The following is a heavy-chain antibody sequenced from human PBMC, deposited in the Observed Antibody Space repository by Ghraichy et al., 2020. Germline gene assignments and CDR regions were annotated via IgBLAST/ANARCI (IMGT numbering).Heavy chain of an antibody. CDR1: GYTFTGYY. V-gene: IGHV1-2*02. J-gene: IGHJ6*02. Sequence: ASVKVSCKASGYTFTGYYMHWVRQAPGQGLEWMGWINPNSGGTNYAQKFQGRVTMTRDTSISTAYMELSRLRSDDTAVYYCARVRSPLDGMDVWGQGTTVTVSS. CDR2: INPNSGGT. CDR3: ARVRSPLDGMDV. D-gene: IGHD2-2*03.